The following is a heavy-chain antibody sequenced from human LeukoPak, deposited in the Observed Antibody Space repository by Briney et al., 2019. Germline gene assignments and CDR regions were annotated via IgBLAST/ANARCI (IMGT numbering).Heavy chain of an antibody. V-gene: IGHV4-59*01. Sequence: PSETLSLTCTVSGGSISSYYWRWIRQPPGKGLEWIGYIYYSGSTNYNPSPKSRVTISVDTSKNQFSLKLSSVTAADTALYYCARSRGYFDYWGQGTLVTVSS. CDR3: ARSRGYFDY. J-gene: IGHJ4*02. CDR2: IYYSGST. CDR1: GGSISSYY. D-gene: IGHD6-13*01.